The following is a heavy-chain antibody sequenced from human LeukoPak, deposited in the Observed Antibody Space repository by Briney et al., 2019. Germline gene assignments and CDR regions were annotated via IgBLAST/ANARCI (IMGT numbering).Heavy chain of an antibody. CDR2: MSSSDDGR. Sequence: GGSQRLSCATSGFSFSSYAMSWVRQAPGKGLEWVSAMSSSDDGRYYAASVRGRFTISRDTSRSTLYLQMNSLRAEDAAVYYCAKAPVTSCRGAFCYPFDYWGQGTLVTVSS. CDR1: GFSFSSYA. V-gene: IGHV3-23*01. D-gene: IGHD2-15*01. J-gene: IGHJ4*02. CDR3: AKAPVTSCRGAFCYPFDY.